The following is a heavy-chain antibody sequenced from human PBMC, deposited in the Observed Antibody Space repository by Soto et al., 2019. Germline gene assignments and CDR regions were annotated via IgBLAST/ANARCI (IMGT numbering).Heavy chain of an antibody. CDR2: IIPILGIA. D-gene: IGHD3-22*01. V-gene: IGHV1-69*04. CDR3: ARDRYYYDSSGYGAFDI. Sequence: ASVKVSCKASGYTFTSYDINWVRQATGQGFEWMGRIIPILGIANYAQKFQGRVTITADKSTSTAYMELSSLRSEDTAVYYCARDRYYYDSSGYGAFDIWGQGTMVTVSS. CDR1: GYTFTSYD. J-gene: IGHJ3*02.